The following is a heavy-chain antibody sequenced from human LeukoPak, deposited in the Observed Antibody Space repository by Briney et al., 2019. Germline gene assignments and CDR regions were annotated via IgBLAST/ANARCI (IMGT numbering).Heavy chain of an antibody. J-gene: IGHJ2*01. CDR2: IIPILGIA. D-gene: IGHD3-10*01. V-gene: IGHV1-69*04. CDR3: ARAWPMGNWYFDL. Sequence: SVKVSCKASGGTFSSYAISWVRQAPGQGLEWMGRIIPILGIANYAQKFQGRVTITADKSTSTAYMELSSLRSEDTAVYYCARAWPMGNWYFDLWGHGTLVTVSS. CDR1: GGTFSSYA.